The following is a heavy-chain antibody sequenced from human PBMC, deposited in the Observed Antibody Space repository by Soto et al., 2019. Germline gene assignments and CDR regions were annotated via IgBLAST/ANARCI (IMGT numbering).Heavy chain of an antibody. V-gene: IGHV3-30*18. CDR2: ISYDGSNK. Sequence: QVQLVESGGGVVQPGRSLRLSCAASGFTFSSYGMHWVRQAPGKGLEWVAVISYDGSNKYYADSVKGRFTISRDNSKNTLYLQMNSLRAEDTAVYYCAKDHSRGGRGAFDIWGQGTMVTVSS. J-gene: IGHJ3*02. CDR1: GFTFSSYG. CDR3: AKDHSRGGRGAFDI. D-gene: IGHD6-13*01.